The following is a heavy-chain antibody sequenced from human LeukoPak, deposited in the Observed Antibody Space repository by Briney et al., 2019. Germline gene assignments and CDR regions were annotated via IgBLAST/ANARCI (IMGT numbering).Heavy chain of an antibody. Sequence: SETLSLTCTVSGGSISSSSYYWGWIRQPPGKGLEWIGSIYYSGSTYYNPSLKSRVTISVDTSKNQFSLKLSSVTAADTAVYYCARVSGSGPVDGWFDPWGQGTLVTVSS. J-gene: IGHJ5*02. CDR3: ARVSGSGPVDGWFDP. D-gene: IGHD6-19*01. CDR1: GGSISSSSYY. V-gene: IGHV4-39*07. CDR2: IYYSGST.